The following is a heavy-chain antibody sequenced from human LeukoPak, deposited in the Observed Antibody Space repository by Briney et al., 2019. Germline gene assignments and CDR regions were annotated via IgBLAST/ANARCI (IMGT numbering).Heavy chain of an antibody. CDR3: ARVGSREEWELHVRVFDL. V-gene: IGHV4-39*07. CDR2: IYYSGST. J-gene: IGHJ2*01. Sequence: PSETLSLTCTVSGGSISSSSYYWGWIRQPPGKGLEWIGSIYYSGSTYYNPSLKSRVTISVDKSKNQFSLKPSSVTAADTAVYYCARVGSREEWELHVRVFDLWGRGTLVTVSS. D-gene: IGHD1-26*01. CDR1: GGSISSSSYY.